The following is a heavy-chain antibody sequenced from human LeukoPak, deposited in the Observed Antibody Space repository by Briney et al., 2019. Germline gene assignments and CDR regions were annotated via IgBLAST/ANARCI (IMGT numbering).Heavy chain of an antibody. CDR3: AREAYYDSSGYVFDY. Sequence: GGSLRLSCAASGFTVSSNYMSWVRQAPGKGLEWVSVIYSGGSTYYADSVKGRFTISRDNSKNTLYLQMNSLRAEDTAVYYCAREAYYDSSGYVFDYWGQGTLVTVSS. D-gene: IGHD3-22*01. V-gene: IGHV3-53*01. CDR2: IYSGGST. J-gene: IGHJ4*02. CDR1: GFTVSSNY.